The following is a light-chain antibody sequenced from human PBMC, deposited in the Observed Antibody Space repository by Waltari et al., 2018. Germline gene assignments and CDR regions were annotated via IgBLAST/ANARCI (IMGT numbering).Light chain of an antibody. CDR1: SDHSTFA. CDR2: VTSDGSH. V-gene: IGLV4-69*01. Sequence: QLVLTQSPAASASLGATIKLTCTLSSDHSTFAIAWHQQQPPKGPRFLMKVTSDGSHMRGDGNPGRFSGSSSGAERYLTSSSLQSDDEADYYCQTWGTGVRVFGGGTKLTVL. J-gene: IGLJ3*02. CDR3: QTWGTGVRV.